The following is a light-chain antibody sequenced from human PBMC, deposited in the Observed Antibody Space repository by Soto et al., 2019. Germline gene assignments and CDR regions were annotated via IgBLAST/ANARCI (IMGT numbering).Light chain of an antibody. Sequence: EIVMTQSPATLSVSPGERATLSCRASQSVSSNVAWYQQKPGQAPRLLIYGASTRATGIPARFSGSGSGTECTLTIRSLQSEDVAVYYCQQYNSWPPLLTFGPVTTVDIK. J-gene: IGKJ3*01. V-gene: IGKV3-15*01. CDR2: GAS. CDR1: QSVSSN. CDR3: QQYNSWPPLLT.